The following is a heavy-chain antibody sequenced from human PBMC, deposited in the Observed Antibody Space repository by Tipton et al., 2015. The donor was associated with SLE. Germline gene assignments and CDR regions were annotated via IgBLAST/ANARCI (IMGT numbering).Heavy chain of an antibody. J-gene: IGHJ6*03. CDR1: GFTFNRYA. CDR3: SRGVRYYASGTYPYFYYFMDV. Sequence: GSLRLSCAASGFTFNRYAMSWVRQAPGKGLEWIGEINHSGGTNYNPSLMSRVTISVDTSKNQFSLSLSSVTAADTAVYYCSRGVRYYASGTYPYFYYFMDVWGIGTTVTVSS. V-gene: IGHV4-34*01. D-gene: IGHD3-10*01. CDR2: INHSGGT.